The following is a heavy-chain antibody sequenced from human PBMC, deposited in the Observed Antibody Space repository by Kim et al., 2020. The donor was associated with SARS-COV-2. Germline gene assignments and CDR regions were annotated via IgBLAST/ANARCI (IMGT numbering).Heavy chain of an antibody. J-gene: IGHJ6*02. CDR1: GFTFSSYG. V-gene: IGHV3-33*08. CDR2: IWYDGSNK. Sequence: GGSLRLSCAASGFTFSSYGMYWVRQAPGKGLEWVAVIWYDGSNKYYSDSVKGRFTISRDNSKNTLYLQMNSLRAEDTAVYYCARDPKGMITFGGVMGMDVCGQGTTVTVSS. D-gene: IGHD3-16*01. CDR3: ARDPKGMITFGGVMGMDV.